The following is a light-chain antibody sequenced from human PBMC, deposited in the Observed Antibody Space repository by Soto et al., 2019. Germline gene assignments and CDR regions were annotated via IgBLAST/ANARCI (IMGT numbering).Light chain of an antibody. CDR3: QQLNSYPVT. J-gene: IGKJ5*01. CDR2: AAS. CDR1: QGISYY. V-gene: IGKV1-9*01. Sequence: IQLTQSPSSLSASVGDRVTITCRASQGISYYLAWYQQKPGTAPKLLIYAASTSQSGVPSRFSGSGSGTDFTLTISSLQPEDFATYYCQQLNSYPVTFGQGTRLEIK.